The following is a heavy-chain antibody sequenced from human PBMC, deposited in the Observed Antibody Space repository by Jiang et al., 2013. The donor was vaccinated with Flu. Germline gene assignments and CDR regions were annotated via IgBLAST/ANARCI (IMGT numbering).Heavy chain of an antibody. CDR3: ARMGRDYGSGSYYQGTYYYGMDV. CDR2: INHSGST. CDR1: GGSLGGFY. J-gene: IGHJ6*02. Sequence: TLSLTCTVSGGSLGGFYWSWFRQPPGKGLEWIGEINHSGSTNYNPSLKSRVTISVDTSKNQFSLKLSSVTAADTAVYYCARMGRDYGSGSYYQGTYYYGMDVWGQGTTVTVSS. V-gene: IGHV4-34*01. D-gene: IGHD3-10*01.